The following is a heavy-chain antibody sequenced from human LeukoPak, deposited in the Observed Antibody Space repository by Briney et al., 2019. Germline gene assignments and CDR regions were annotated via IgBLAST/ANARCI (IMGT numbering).Heavy chain of an antibody. V-gene: IGHV4-39*07. CDR2: IYYSGST. D-gene: IGHD2-2*01. Sequence: SETLSLTCTVTGGSISSSSYYWGWIRQPPGKGLEWIGSIYYSGSTYYNPSLKSRVTISVDTSKNQFSLKLSSVTAADTAVYYCARRACSSTSCPNWFNPWGQGTLVTVSS. J-gene: IGHJ5*02. CDR1: GGSISSSSYY. CDR3: ARRACSSTSCPNWFNP.